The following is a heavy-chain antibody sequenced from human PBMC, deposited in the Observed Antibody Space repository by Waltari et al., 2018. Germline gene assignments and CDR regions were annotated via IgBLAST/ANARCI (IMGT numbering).Heavy chain of an antibody. CDR2: VSYDGSNK. CDR1: GFTFNSYT. CDR3: ARDIGGNSYDASDI. Sequence: QVQLVESGGGVVQPGRSLRLSCAASGFTFNSYTMHWVRQAPGKGLEWGAAVSYDGSNKFYVDSVKGRFTVSRDNSKNTVHLQMNSLRHEDTAVYYCARDIGGNSYDASDIWGQGTKVTVSS. V-gene: IGHV3-30-3*01. D-gene: IGHD2-21*02. J-gene: IGHJ3*02.